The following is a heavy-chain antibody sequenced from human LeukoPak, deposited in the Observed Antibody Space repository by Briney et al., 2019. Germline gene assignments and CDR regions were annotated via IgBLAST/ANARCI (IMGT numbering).Heavy chain of an antibody. CDR3: AKEVGYDSSGYDDF. Sequence: GGSLRLSCAASGCTFSNYAKSWVRQAPGKGLEWVSAISGSGSSTYYADSVKGRFTISRDNSKNTVYLQMNSLRAEDTALYYCAKEVGYDSSGYDDFWGQGTLVTVSS. CDR2: ISGSGSST. D-gene: IGHD3-22*01. CDR1: GCTFSNYA. J-gene: IGHJ4*02. V-gene: IGHV3-23*01.